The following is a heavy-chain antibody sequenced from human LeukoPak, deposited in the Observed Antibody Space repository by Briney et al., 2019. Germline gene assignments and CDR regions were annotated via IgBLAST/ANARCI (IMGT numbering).Heavy chain of an antibody. J-gene: IGHJ4*02. D-gene: IGHD6-13*01. CDR3: ARVYSSSWYIDY. Sequence: SETLSLTCAVYGGSFSSYYWSWIRQPPGKGLEWIGYIYYSGSTNYNPSLKSRVTISVDTSKNQFSLKLSSVTAADTAVYYCARVYSSSWYIDYWGQGTLVTVSS. CDR2: IYYSGST. V-gene: IGHV4-59*01. CDR1: GGSFSSYY.